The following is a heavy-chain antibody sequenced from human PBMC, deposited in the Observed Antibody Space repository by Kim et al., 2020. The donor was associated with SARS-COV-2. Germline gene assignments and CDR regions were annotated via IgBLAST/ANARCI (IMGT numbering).Heavy chain of an antibody. D-gene: IGHD4-17*01. V-gene: IGHV1-2*02. CDR3: ARDQVNYGGNSAFDI. J-gene: IGHJ3*02. Sequence: QKVQGRVTMTRDTSISTAYMELSRLGSDDTAVYYCARDQVNYGGNSAFDIWGQGTMVTVSS.